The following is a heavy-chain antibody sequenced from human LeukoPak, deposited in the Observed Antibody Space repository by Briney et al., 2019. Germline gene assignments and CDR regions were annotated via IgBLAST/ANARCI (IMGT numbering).Heavy chain of an antibody. CDR1: GDSIFSTTYY. J-gene: IGHJ4*02. V-gene: IGHV4-39*01. CDR3: ARLYQGKRPPDY. Sequence: PSETLSLTCTVSGDSIFSTTYYWGWIRQPPGKGLEWIGSIFHSGSTYYNPSLKSRVTISVDTSKNQLSLRLRSVTAADTAVYYCARLYQGKRPPDYWGQGTLVTVSS. CDR2: IFHSGST. D-gene: IGHD6-25*01.